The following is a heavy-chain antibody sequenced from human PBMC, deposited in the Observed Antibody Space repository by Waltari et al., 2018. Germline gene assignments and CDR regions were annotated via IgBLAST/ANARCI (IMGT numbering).Heavy chain of an antibody. V-gene: IGHV1-8*01. CDR1: GYTFTSYD. Sequence: QVQLVQSGAEVKKPGASVKVSCKASGYTFTSYDINWVRQATGQGLEWMGWMNPKRGNTGYAQKVQGRVTMTRNTSISTAYMELSSLRSEDTAVYYCARYLGTIAEGDYWGQGTLVTVSS. J-gene: IGHJ4*02. CDR3: ARYLGTIAEGDY. D-gene: IGHD3-9*01. CDR2: MNPKRGNT.